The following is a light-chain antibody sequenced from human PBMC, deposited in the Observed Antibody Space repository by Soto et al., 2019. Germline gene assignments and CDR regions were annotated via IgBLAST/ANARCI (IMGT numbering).Light chain of an antibody. CDR3: AAWDDTVRSDV. Sequence: QSVLTQPSSVSGTPGQGVTISCSGSISNIGNNYVYWFQQLPGTAPKVLSNRNDQRPSGVPDRFSGSKSGTSASLAISGLRSEDEAEYYCAAWDDTVRSDVFGTGTKVTVL. CDR2: RND. CDR1: ISNIGNNY. V-gene: IGLV1-47*01. J-gene: IGLJ1*01.